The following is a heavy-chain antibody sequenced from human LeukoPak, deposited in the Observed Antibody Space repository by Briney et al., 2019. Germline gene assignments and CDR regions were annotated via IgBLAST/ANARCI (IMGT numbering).Heavy chain of an antibody. Sequence: SETLSLTCAVYGGSFSGYYWSWIRQPPGKGLEWIGEINHSGSTNYNPSLKSRVTISVDTSKNQFSLKLGSVTAADTAVYYCARGDCSGGSCYSRYYYYGMDVWGQGTTVTVSS. CDR1: GGSFSGYY. CDR2: INHSGST. V-gene: IGHV4-34*01. D-gene: IGHD2-15*01. J-gene: IGHJ6*02. CDR3: ARGDCSGGSCYSRYYYYGMDV.